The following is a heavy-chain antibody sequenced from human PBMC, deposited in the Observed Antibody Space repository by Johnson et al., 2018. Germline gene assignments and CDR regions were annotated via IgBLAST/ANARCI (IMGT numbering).Heavy chain of an antibody. CDR3: VPEGPRHCFDY. CDR2: ISSDDKSK. V-gene: IGHV3-30*04. CDR1: GFTFSTYA. J-gene: IGHJ4*02. Sequence: QVQLVESGGGVVQPGRSXRLSCAASGFTFSTYAMHWVRQVPGRGLEWVAVISSDDKSKYYADSVKGRFTISRDNSRNTLYLQITSLRPDDTAVYYCVPEGPRHCFDYWGQGTLVTVSS.